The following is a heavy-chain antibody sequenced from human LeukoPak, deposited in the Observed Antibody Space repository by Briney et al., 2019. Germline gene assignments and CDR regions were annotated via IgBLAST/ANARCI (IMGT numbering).Heavy chain of an antibody. Sequence: GGSLRLSCAASGFTFSSYAMSWVRQAPGKGLEWVANIKQDGSEEYYVDSVKGRFTISRDNAKNSLYLQMNSLRAEDTALYYCAKATSDYYDSSGYLDYWGQGTLVTVSS. D-gene: IGHD3-22*01. CDR3: AKATSDYYDSSGYLDY. CDR1: GFTFSSYA. V-gene: IGHV3-7*03. CDR2: IKQDGSEE. J-gene: IGHJ4*02.